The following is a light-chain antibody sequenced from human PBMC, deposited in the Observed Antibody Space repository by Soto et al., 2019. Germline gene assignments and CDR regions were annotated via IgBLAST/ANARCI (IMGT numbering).Light chain of an antibody. CDR3: QQYGSSPWT. J-gene: IGKJ1*01. V-gene: IGKV3-20*01. Sequence: EIVLTQSPGTLSLSPGERATLSCRASQSVSSSYLAWYQQKPGQAPRLLIYGASSRATGIPDRFSGSGSGTDFTLTISRLEPEDFAVYYGQQYGSSPWTVGQGTKVEIK. CDR2: GAS. CDR1: QSVSSSY.